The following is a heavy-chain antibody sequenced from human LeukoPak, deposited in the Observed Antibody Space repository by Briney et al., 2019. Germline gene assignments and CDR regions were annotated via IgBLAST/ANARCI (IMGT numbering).Heavy chain of an antibody. J-gene: IGHJ4*02. V-gene: IGHV3-53*01. CDR1: GFTFSSYA. D-gene: IGHD4-17*01. CDR3: VRGDYGDYTLFDY. CDR2: IYSGGST. Sequence: GVSLRLSCAASGFTFSSYAMSWVRQAPGKGLEWVSVIYSGGSTYYADSVKGRFTISRDNSKNTLYLQMNSLRAEDTAVYYCVRGDYGDYTLFDYWGQGTLVTVSS.